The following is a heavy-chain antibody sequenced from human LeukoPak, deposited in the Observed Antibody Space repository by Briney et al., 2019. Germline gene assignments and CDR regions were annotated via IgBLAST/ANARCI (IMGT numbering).Heavy chain of an antibody. CDR1: GFAFSSYV. J-gene: IGHJ4*02. V-gene: IGHV3-30*02. CDR3: ARGTYYYDSSGYYSPYYFDY. D-gene: IGHD3-22*01. CDR2: IRYDGSNK. Sequence: PGGSLRLSCAASGFAFSSYVMHWVRQAPGKGLEWVAFIRYDGSNKYYSDSVKGRFTISRDNSKNTLYLQMNSLRPEDTAVYYCARGTYYYDSSGYYSPYYFDYWGQGTLVTVSS.